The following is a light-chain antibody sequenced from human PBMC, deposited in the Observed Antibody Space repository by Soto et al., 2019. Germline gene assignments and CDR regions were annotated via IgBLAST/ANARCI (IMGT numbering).Light chain of an antibody. CDR3: AVWDDSLNGRV. CDR2: GSY. CDR1: RSNIGNNH. Sequence: QSVLTQPPSASGTPGQRVTISCSGNRSNIGNNHVNWYQHLPGTAPKLLIYGSYQRPSGVPDRFSGSKSGTSASLAISGLQPEDEADYYCAVWDDSLNGRVFGGGTKVTVL. V-gene: IGLV1-44*01. J-gene: IGLJ3*02.